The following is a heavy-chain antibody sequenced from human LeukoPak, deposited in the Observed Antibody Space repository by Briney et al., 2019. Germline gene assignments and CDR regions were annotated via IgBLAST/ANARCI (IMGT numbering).Heavy chain of an antibody. V-gene: IGHV3-23*01. Sequence: GGTLRLSCADSGFPFSSHGMNSVRPAPGKGLEWVSGISPSGDITYYADSVRGRFTISRDNRKSTVSLQMNSLRPEDTALYYCVRDLDWGAFDVWGEGTMVTVSS. J-gene: IGHJ3*01. CDR2: ISPSGDIT. D-gene: IGHD3/OR15-3a*01. CDR3: VRDLDWGAFDV. CDR1: GFPFSSHG.